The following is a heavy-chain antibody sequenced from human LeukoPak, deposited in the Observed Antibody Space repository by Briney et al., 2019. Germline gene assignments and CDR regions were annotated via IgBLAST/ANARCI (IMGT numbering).Heavy chain of an antibody. V-gene: IGHV1-2*07. CDR2: INPNSGGT. CDR3: ARVRYSSGYLPFYYFDY. D-gene: IGHD3-22*01. J-gene: IGHJ4*02. Sequence: GASVKVSCKASGYTFTAYYLHWVRQAPGQGLEWMGWINPNSGGTNYAHKFQGRVTMTRDTSISTAYMELSRLRSDDTAMYYCARVRYSSGYLPFYYFDYWGQGTLVTVSS. CDR1: GYTFTAYY.